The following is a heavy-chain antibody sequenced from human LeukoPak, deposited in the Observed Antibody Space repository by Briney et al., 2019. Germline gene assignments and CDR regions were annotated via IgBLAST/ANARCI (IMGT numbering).Heavy chain of an antibody. CDR1: GGSISSYY. CDR3: ARAYHSSWYLNWFDP. Sequence: SETLSLTCTVSGGSISSYYWSWIRQPAGKVLEWIGRIYTSGSTNYNPSLKSRVTISVDTSKNEFSLKLSSVTAADTAVYYCARAYHSSWYLNWFDPWGQGTLVTVSS. V-gene: IGHV4-4*07. D-gene: IGHD6-13*01. J-gene: IGHJ5*02. CDR2: IYTSGST.